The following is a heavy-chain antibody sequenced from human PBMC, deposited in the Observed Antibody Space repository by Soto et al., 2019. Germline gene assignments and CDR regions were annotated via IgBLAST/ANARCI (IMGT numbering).Heavy chain of an antibody. J-gene: IGHJ5*02. CDR3: ARRYKDGRRDCISTSCLFDP. V-gene: IGHV3-48*01. CDR1: GFTFSSND. CDR2: ISSSSSPI. D-gene: IGHD2-2*01. Sequence: PGGSLRLSCAAAGFTFSSNDMNWVRQAPGKGLEWVSYISSSSSPIYYADSVRGRFTISRDNAKNSLYLQMNSLRAEDTAVYYCARRYKDGRRDCISTSCLFDPWGQGTLVTISS.